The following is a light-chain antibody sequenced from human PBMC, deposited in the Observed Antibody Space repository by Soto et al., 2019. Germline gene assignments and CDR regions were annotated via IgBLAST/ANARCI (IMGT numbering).Light chain of an antibody. J-gene: IGKJ1*01. Sequence: VLTQSPCTLSLSPGERATLSCRASQSVTSTYFAWYQQKPGQAPRLLIYGASSRATGMPDRFSGRGSGTDFTPTISRLEPEDFALYYCQQYGTSPYTFGQGTKVDIK. CDR1: QSVTSTY. CDR2: GAS. V-gene: IGKV3-20*01. CDR3: QQYGTSPYT.